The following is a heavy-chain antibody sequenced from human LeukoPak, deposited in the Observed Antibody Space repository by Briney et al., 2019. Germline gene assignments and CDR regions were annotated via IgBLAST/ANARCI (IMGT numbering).Heavy chain of an antibody. CDR1: GGSISSYY. J-gene: IGHJ4*02. D-gene: IGHD3-22*01. Sequence: PSETLSLTCTVSGGSISSYYWSWIRQPPGKGLEWIGYIYYSGSTNYNPSLKSRVTISVDTSKNQFSLKLSSVTAADTAVYYCASASYYYYDSSGYYYALSYFDYWGQGTLVTVSS. CDR2: IYYSGST. V-gene: IGHV4-59*12. CDR3: ASASYYYYDSSGYYYALSYFDY.